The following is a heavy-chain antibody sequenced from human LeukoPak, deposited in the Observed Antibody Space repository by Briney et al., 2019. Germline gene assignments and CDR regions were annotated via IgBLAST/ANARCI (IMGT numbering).Heavy chain of an antibody. CDR3: AKDVLRSGGWTFDY. V-gene: IGHV3-21*01. CDR1: GLTFSSYS. Sequence: SGGSLRLSCAASGLTFSSYSMNWVRQAPGKGLEWVSSISSSSSYIYYADSVKGRFTISRDNSKNTLYLQMDSLRAEDTAVYYCAKDVLRSGGWTFDYWGQGTLVTVSS. D-gene: IGHD6-19*01. J-gene: IGHJ4*02. CDR2: ISSSSSYI.